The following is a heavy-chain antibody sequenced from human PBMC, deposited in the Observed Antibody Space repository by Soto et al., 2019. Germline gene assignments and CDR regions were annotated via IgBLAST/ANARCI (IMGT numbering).Heavy chain of an antibody. CDR2: IIPIFGTA. CDR3: AREDCSGGSCYSAPSPRDYYGMDV. D-gene: IGHD2-15*01. V-gene: IGHV1-69*12. J-gene: IGHJ6*02. CDR1: GGTFSSYA. Sequence: QVQLVQSGAEVKKPGSSVKVSCKASGGTFSSYAISWVRQAPGQGLEWMGGIIPIFGTANYAQKFQGRVXXAADESTSIAXXEXSXXRAEDTAVYYCAREDCSGGSCYSAPSPRDYYGMDVWGQGTTVTVSS.